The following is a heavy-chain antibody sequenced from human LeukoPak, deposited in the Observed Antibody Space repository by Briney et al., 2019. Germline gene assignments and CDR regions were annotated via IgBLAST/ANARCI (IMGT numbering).Heavy chain of an antibody. V-gene: IGHV3-30-3*01. J-gene: IGHJ4*02. D-gene: IGHD1-1*01. CDR3: ARDGLRHNWNDFDY. CDR2: TSYDGSNK. Sequence: HPGGSLRLSCAASGFTFSSYAMHWVRQAPGKGLEWVAVTSYDGSNKYYADSVKGRFTISRDNSKNTLYLQMNSLRAEDTAVYYCARDGLRHNWNDFDYWGQGTLVTVSS. CDR1: GFTFSSYA.